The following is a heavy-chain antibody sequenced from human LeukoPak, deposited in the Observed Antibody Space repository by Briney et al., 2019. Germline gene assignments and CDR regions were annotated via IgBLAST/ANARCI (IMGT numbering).Heavy chain of an antibody. CDR3: ARSDYGDYFHYYGMDV. Sequence: SVKVSCKASGGTFSSYAISWVRQAPGQGLEWMGGIIPIFGTANYAQKFQGRVTITADESTSTAYMELSSLRSEDTAVYYCARSDYGDYFHYYGMDVWGKGTTVTASS. J-gene: IGHJ6*04. V-gene: IGHV1-69*13. CDR2: IIPIFGTA. CDR1: GGTFSSYA. D-gene: IGHD4-17*01.